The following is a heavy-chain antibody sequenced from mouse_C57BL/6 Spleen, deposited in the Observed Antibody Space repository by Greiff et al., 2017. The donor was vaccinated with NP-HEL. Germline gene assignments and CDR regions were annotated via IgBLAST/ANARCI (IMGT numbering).Heavy chain of an antibody. CDR2: INPSSGYT. CDR3: ARYYDGSSYWYFDV. V-gene: IGHV1-4*01. Sequence: VQLQQSGAELASPGASVKMSCKASGYTFTSYTMHWVKQRPGQGLEWIGYINPSSGYTKYNQKFKDKATLTADKSSSTAYMQLSSLTSEDSAVYYCARYYDGSSYWYFDVWGTGTTVTVAS. J-gene: IGHJ1*03. CDR1: GYTFTSYT. D-gene: IGHD1-1*01.